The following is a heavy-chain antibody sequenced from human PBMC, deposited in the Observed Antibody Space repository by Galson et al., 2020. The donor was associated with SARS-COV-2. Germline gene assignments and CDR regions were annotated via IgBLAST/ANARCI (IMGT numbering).Heavy chain of an antibody. V-gene: IGHV4-31*03. J-gene: IGHJ4*02. CDR3: VRGARPATLVRGFIMGFDS. Sequence: ASETLSLTCTASGASITSDGYYWRWIRQFTGQGLESIGYLSSSGTTKSNPSLKSRLTISVDTSKNHFSLNLNSVTAAASAVYYSVRGARPATLVRGFIMGFDSWGQGTLVTVSS. D-gene: IGHD3-10*01. CDR1: GASITSDGYY. CDR2: LSSSGTT.